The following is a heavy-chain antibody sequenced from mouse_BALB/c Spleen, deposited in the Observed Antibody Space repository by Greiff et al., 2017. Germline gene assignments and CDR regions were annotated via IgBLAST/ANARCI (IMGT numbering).Heavy chain of an antibody. V-gene: IGHV1S22*01. Sequence: KQPGSELVRPGASVELSCKASGYTFTSYWMHWVKQRPGQGLEWIGNIYPGSGSTNYDEKFKSKATLTVDTSSSTAYMQLSSLTSEDSAVYYCTGITTDYFDYWGQGTTLTVSS. D-gene: IGHD1-1*01. CDR1: GYTFTSYW. CDR3: TGITTDYFDY. J-gene: IGHJ2*01. CDR2: IYPGSGST.